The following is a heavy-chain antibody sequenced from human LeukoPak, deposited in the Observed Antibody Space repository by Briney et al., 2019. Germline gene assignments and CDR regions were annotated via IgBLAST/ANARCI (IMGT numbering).Heavy chain of an antibody. CDR3: TGSFGELTFFDY. CDR2: IKAKTHGGTT. V-gene: IGHV3-15*01. CDR1: GFTFTNAW. D-gene: IGHD3-10*01. J-gene: IGHJ4*02. Sequence: GGSLRLSCIASGFTFTNAWMSWVRQAPGKGLEWVGRIKAKTHGGTTDYAAPVNVRFAISRDDSKSIAYLQMNSLKNEDTAVYYCTGSFGELTFFDYWGQGTLVTVSS.